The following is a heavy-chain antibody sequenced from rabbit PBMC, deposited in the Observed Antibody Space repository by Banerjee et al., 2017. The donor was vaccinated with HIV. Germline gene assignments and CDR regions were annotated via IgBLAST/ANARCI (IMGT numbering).Heavy chain of an antibody. J-gene: IGHJ4*01. CDR3: ARAPYAYYTGDAYASFNL. V-gene: IGHV1S40*01. D-gene: IGHD6-1*01. CDR2: INTSSGNT. CDR1: GFSFSNKYV. Sequence: QSLEESGGGLVQPEGSLTLTCTASGFSFSNKYVMCWVRQAPGKGLEWIACINTSSGNTVYATWAKGRFTISKTSWTTVTLQMTSLTAADTATYFCARAPYAYYTGDAYASFNLWGPGTLVTVS.